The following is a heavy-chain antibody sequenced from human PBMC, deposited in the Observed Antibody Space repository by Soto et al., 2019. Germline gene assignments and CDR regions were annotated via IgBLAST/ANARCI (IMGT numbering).Heavy chain of an antibody. D-gene: IGHD1-26*01. CDR1: GYTFTSYG. CDR2: ISAYNGNT. CDR3: ARDRGGSGSYVSPIGHYYYGMDV. Sequence: QVQLVQSGAEVKKPGASVKVSCKASGYTFTSYGISWVRQAPGQGLEWMGWISAYNGNTNYAQRLQGRVTMTTDTSTSTGYTELRSLRSDDTAVYHCARDRGGSGSYVSPIGHYYYGMDVWGQGTTVTVSS. J-gene: IGHJ6*02. V-gene: IGHV1-18*01.